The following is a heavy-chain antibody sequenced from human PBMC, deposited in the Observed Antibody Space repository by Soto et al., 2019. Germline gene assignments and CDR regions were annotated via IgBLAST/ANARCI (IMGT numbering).Heavy chain of an antibody. J-gene: IGHJ5*02. CDR1: GFLFSDYN. CDR3: ARSLREPPFSIHWFDH. Sequence: KSGGSLRLSCTASGFLFSDYNMNWVRQAPGKGLEWVSSISGSSTYTFDADSVKGRFSISRDNAKNSLYLQMSSLRVEDTAVYYCARSLREPPFSIHWFDHWGQGFLVTVSS. D-gene: IGHD1-1*01. CDR2: ISGSSTYT. V-gene: IGHV3-21*01.